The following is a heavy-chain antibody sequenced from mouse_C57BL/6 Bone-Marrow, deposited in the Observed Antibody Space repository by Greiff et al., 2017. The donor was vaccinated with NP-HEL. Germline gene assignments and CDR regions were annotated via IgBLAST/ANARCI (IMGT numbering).Heavy chain of an antibody. J-gene: IGHJ4*01. CDR1: GFNIKDDY. CDR3: TMDYGYAMDY. Sequence: EVQGVESGAELVRPGASVKLSCTASGFNIKDDYMHWVKQRPEQGLEWIGWIDPENGDTEYASKFQGKATITADTSSNTAYLQLSSLTSEDTAVYYCTMDYGYAMDYWGQGTSVTVSS. V-gene: IGHV14-4*01. D-gene: IGHD1-1*01. CDR2: IDPENGDT.